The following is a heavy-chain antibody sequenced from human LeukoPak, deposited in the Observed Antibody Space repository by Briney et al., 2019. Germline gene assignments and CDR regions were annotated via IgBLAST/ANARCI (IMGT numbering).Heavy chain of an antibody. V-gene: IGHV1-46*01. CDR3: ARGRYRSSWYWFDP. Sequence: ASVKVSCKASGYTFSNYYIHWVRQAPGQGLEWMGIINPSIVNTSYAQGFRGRVTMTRDMSTSTVYMELSSLRSEDTAIYYCARGRYRSSWYWFDPWGQGTQVTVSS. D-gene: IGHD6-13*01. CDR2: INPSIVNT. CDR1: GYTFSNYY. J-gene: IGHJ5*02.